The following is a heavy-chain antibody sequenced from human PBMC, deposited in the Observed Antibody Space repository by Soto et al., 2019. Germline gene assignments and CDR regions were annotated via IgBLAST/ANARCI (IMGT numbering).Heavy chain of an antibody. V-gene: IGHV3-11*01. J-gene: IGHJ3*02. CDR3: ARDRRDCRGGSCYHKSFDI. Sequence: QVQLVESGGGLVKPGGSLRLSCAASGFTVSGYYMSWIRQAPGKGLDWVSYISSSGSTTYYADSVKGRFTISRDTAKNSPFLQMNSLRAEDTAVYYCARDRRDCRGGSCYHKSFDIWGQGTVVTVSS. CDR1: GFTVSGYY. D-gene: IGHD2-15*01. CDR2: ISSSGSTT.